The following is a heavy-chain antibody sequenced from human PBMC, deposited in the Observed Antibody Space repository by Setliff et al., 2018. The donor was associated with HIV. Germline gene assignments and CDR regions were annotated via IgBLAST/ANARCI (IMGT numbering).Heavy chain of an antibody. CDR3: ARVFYYSAGSYSLDY. V-gene: IGHV1-69*06. CDR2: IIPIFGTA. J-gene: IGHJ4*01. Sequence: SVMVSCKASGDTFSNYAISWVRQAPGQGLEWMGGIIPIFGTANYAQKFEGRVTITADKSTSTAYMEVDSLRFEDTAVYYCARVFYYSAGSYSLDYWGQETLVTVS. CDR1: GDTFSNYA. D-gene: IGHD3-10*01.